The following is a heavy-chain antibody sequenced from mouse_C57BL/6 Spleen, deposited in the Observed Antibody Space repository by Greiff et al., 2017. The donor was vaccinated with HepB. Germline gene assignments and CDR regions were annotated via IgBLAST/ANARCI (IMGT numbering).Heavy chain of an antibody. Sequence: VQLQQSGAELVKPGASVKISCKASGYAFSSYWMNWVKQRPGKGLEWIGQIYPGDGDTNYNGKFKGKATLTADKSSSTAYMQLSSLTSEDFAVYFCARRAYDGRHYAMDYWGQGTSVTVSS. CDR2: IYPGDGDT. CDR1: GYAFSSYW. D-gene: IGHD1-1*01. CDR3: ARRAYDGRHYAMDY. J-gene: IGHJ4*01. V-gene: IGHV1-80*01.